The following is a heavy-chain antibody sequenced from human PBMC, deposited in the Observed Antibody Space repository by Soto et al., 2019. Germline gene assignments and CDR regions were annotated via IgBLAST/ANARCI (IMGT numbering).Heavy chain of an antibody. CDR1: GFTFSDYY. Sequence: GEPLKISCAASGFTFSDYYMSWIRQAPGKGLEWVSYISSSSSYTNYADSVKGRFTISRDNAKNSLYLQMNSLRAEDTAVYYCARERVSTAWGWVDAFDIWGQGTMVTVSS. CDR3: ARERVSTAWGWVDAFDI. J-gene: IGHJ3*02. V-gene: IGHV3-11*06. D-gene: IGHD2-21*02. CDR2: ISSSSSYT.